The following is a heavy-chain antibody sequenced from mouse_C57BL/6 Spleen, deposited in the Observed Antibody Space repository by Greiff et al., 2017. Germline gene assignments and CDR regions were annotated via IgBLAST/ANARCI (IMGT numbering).Heavy chain of an antibody. CDR2: IDPENGDT. CDR3: LIYYDSAWFGY. CDR1: GFNIKDDY. Sequence: EVQLQQSGAELVRPGASVKLSCTASGFNIKDDYMHWVKQRPEQGLEWIGWIDPENGDTEYASKFQGKATITADTSSNTAYLQLSSLTSEDTAVYYCLIYYDSAWFGYWGQGTLVTVSA. V-gene: IGHV14-4*01. D-gene: IGHD2-4*01. J-gene: IGHJ3*01.